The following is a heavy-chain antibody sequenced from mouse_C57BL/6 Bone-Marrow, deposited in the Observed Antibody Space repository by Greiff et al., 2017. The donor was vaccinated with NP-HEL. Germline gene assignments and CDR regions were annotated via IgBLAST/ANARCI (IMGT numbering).Heavy chain of an antibody. Sequence: QVQLQQSGPELVKPGASVKISCKASGYSFTSYYIHWVKQRPGQGLEWIGWIYPGSGNTKYNAKFKGKATLTADTSSSPAYMQLSSLTSEDSAVSYCARGRVAKDYWGQGTTLTVSS. CDR3: ARGRVAKDY. V-gene: IGHV1-66*01. D-gene: IGHD1-1*01. CDR1: GYSFTSYY. J-gene: IGHJ2*01. CDR2: IYPGSGNT.